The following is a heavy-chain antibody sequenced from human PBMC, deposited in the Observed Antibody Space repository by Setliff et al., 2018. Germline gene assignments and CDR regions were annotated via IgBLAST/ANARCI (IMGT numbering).Heavy chain of an antibody. CDR3: ARFVPLGGTDR. Sequence: SETLSLTCTVSGGSTSSSSYYWGWNRQPPGKGLEWIGTSYYTGNTYYNPSLKSRVTISVDTSKNQFSLNLSSVTAAHTAIYYCARFVPLGGTDRWCQGTLVTVSS. J-gene: IGHJ5*02. V-gene: IGHV4-39*07. D-gene: IGHD1-1*01. CDR1: GGSTSSSSYY. CDR2: SYYTGNT.